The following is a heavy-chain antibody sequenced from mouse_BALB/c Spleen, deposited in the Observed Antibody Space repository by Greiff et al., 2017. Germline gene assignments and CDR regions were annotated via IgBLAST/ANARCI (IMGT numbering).Heavy chain of an antibody. CDR3: ARHPPYYGYPYAMDY. V-gene: IGHV5-12-2*01. J-gene: IGHJ4*01. Sequence: EVQLVESGGGLVQPGGSLKLSCAASGFTFSSYTMSWVRQTPEKRLEWVAYISNGGGSTYYPDTVKGRFTISRDNAKNTLYLQMSSLKSEDTAMYYCARHPPYYGYPYAMDYWGQGTSVTVSS. D-gene: IGHD1-2*01. CDR1: GFTFSSYT. CDR2: ISNGGGST.